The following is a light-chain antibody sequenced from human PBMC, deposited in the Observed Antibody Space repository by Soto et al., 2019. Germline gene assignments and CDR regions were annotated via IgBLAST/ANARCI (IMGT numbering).Light chain of an antibody. CDR2: GAS. Sequence: EIVLTQSPGTLSLSPGDRATLSCRASQSLSSRYLAWYRQKPGQAPRLLIYGASNWATGIPDRFSGSGSGTDFTLTISRLEPDDFAVYYCQQYSSSPPTFGGGTKVDIK. V-gene: IGKV3-20*01. CDR1: QSLSSRY. CDR3: QQYSSSPPT. J-gene: IGKJ4*01.